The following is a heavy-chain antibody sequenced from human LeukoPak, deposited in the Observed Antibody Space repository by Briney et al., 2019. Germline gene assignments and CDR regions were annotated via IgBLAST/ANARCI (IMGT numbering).Heavy chain of an antibody. Sequence: ASVKVSCKASGYTFTSYGISWVRQAPGQGLEWMGWISAYNGNTNYAQKLQGRVTMTTDTSTSTAYMELRSLRSDDTAVYCCARCSGGSCYDSLDYWGQGTLVTVSS. CDR1: GYTFTSYG. J-gene: IGHJ4*02. CDR3: ARCSGGSCYDSLDY. D-gene: IGHD2-15*01. V-gene: IGHV1-18*01. CDR2: ISAYNGNT.